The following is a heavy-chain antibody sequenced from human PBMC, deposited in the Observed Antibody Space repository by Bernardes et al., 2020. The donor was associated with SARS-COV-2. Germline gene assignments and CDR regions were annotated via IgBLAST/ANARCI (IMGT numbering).Heavy chain of an antibody. J-gene: IGHJ4*02. Sequence: ASVKVSCKTSGYSFGDQYVHWVRQPPGQGLEWMGWVSPNTGDKTYAPKFQGRITLTRDTSISTAYMDLSRLTSDDTAVYFCASVTYSSRSDFDYWGQGTLVTVSA. V-gene: IGHV1-2*02. D-gene: IGHD5-18*01. CDR2: VSPNTGDK. CDR3: ASVTYSSRSDFDY. CDR1: GYSFGDQY.